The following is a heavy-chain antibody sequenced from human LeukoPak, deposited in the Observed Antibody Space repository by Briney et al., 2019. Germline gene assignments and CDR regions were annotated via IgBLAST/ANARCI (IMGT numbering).Heavy chain of an antibody. V-gene: IGHV5-51*01. J-gene: IGHJ3*02. D-gene: IGHD2/OR15-2a*01. CDR1: GYSFTDYW. CDR3: ARRGKTYYATQDAFDI. CDR2: IYPGDSDT. Sequence: GESLKISCKGSGYSFTDYWIGWVRQMPEKGLEWMGIIYPGDSDTSYSLSFQGQVTISADKSISTAYLQWSSLKASDTAMYYCARRGKTYYATQDAFDIWGQGTMVTVSS.